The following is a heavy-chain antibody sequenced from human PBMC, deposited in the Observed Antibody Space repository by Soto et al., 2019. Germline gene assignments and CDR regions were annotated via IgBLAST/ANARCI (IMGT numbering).Heavy chain of an antibody. CDR2: IYYSGST. J-gene: IGHJ4*02. CDR1: GGSISSGDYY. Sequence: TLSLTCTVSGGSISSGDYYWSWIRQPPGKGLEWIGYIYYSGSTNYNPSLKSRVTISVDTSKNQFSLKLTSVTAADTAVYYCARRFFDYWGQGTLVTVSS. CDR3: ARRFFDY. V-gene: IGHV4-30-4*01.